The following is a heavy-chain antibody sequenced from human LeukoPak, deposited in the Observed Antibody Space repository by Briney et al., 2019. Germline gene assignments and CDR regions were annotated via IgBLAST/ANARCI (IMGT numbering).Heavy chain of an antibody. J-gene: IGHJ4*02. D-gene: IGHD3-22*01. CDR3: ARDKYYYDSSGSIRFDY. Sequence: SETLSLTCTVSDDSITIYYWSWIRQPAGKGLEWIGRIYTSGSTNYNPSLKSRVTMSVDTSKNQFSLKLSSVTAADTAVYYCARDKYYYDSSGSIRFDYWGQGTLVTVSS. V-gene: IGHV4-4*07. CDR1: DDSITIYY. CDR2: IYTSGST.